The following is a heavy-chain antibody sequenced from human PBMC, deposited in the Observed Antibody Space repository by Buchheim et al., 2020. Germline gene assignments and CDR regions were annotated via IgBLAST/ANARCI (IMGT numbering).Heavy chain of an antibody. J-gene: IGHJ6*02. Sequence: QVQLVQSGAEVKKPGASVQVSCKASGYTFTSFYIHWVRQAPGQGLEWMGIINPSGSSTSYAQKVQGRVTMTRDTSTSTVYMDLSSLRSEDTAVYYCARDPPAYYDFWSGYPSNYGMDVWGQGTT. D-gene: IGHD3-3*01. CDR2: INPSGSST. CDR1: GYTFTSFY. CDR3: ARDPPAYYDFWSGYPSNYGMDV. V-gene: IGHV1-46*03.